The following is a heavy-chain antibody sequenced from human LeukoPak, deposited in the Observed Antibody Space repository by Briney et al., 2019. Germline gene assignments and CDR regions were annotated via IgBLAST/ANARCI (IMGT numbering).Heavy chain of an antibody. CDR1: GYTFTSYD. CDR2: MNSNSGNT. D-gene: IGHD5-18*01. CDR3: ARGLRRSRGYGD. Sequence: ASVKVSCKASGYTFTSYDINWVRQATGQGLEWMGWMNSNSGNTGYAQKFQGRVTMTRNTSISTAYMELSSLRSEDTAVYYCARGLRRSRGYGDWGQGTLVTVSS. V-gene: IGHV1-8*01. J-gene: IGHJ4*02.